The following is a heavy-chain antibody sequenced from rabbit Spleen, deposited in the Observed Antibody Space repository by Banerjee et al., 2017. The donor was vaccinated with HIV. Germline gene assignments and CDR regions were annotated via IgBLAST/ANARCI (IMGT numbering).Heavy chain of an antibody. CDR3: VRDLAGYVGFGYISYLDL. J-gene: IGHJ4*01. CDR1: GIDFSNYFY. D-gene: IGHD4-2*01. Sequence: QLEESGGGLVKPGGSLTFTCKASGIDFSNYFYMYWVRQAPGKGLELIAWIYTRDGSTYYASWVNGRFTISKSTSLNTVDLKMTSLTAADTATYFCVRDLAGYVGFGYISYLDLWGPGPLVPVS. V-gene: IGHV1S43*01. CDR2: IYTRDGST.